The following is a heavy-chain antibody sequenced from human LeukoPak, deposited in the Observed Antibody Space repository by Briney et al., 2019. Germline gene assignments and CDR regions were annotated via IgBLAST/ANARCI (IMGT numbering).Heavy chain of an antibody. V-gene: IGHV3-30*04. Sequence: PGGSLRLSCAASGFTFSSYAMHWVRQAPGKGLEWVAVISYDGSNKYYADSVKGRFTISRDNSKNTLYLQMNSLRAEDTAVYYCARGRRDNYYGFPNRGTFDYWGQGTLVTVSS. J-gene: IGHJ4*02. CDR3: ARGRRDNYYGFPNRGTFDY. CDR2: ISYDGSNK. CDR1: GFTFSSYA. D-gene: IGHD3-10*01.